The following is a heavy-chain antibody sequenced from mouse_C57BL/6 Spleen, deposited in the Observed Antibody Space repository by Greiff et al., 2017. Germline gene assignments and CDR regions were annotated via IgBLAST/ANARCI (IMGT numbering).Heavy chain of an antibody. D-gene: IGHD1-1*01. CDR3: ARNSVFGSSAWVAY. CDR1: GFSLTSYA. J-gene: IGHJ3*01. V-gene: IGHV2-9-1*01. Sequence: VKRVESGPGLVAPSQSLSITCTVSGFSLTSYAISWVRQPPGKGLEWLGVIWTGGGTTSNSALQYRLSLSQDTSKSQVFLKMNSLQTDYTARYDCARNSVFGSSAWVAYWGQGTLVTVAA. CDR2: IWTGGGT.